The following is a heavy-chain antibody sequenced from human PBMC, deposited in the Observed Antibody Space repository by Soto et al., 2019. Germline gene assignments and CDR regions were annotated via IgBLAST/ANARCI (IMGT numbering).Heavy chain of an antibody. Sequence: SWWSLRLSCSASVVSFNRYNMHWSRQAPGKGPEWVAIISYDGSNTYYSDSVRGRFTISRDNSKDTLYLQMHSLRSEDTAIYYCARISRYCSGGDCHAWGQGTQVTVS. V-gene: IGHV3-30*03. CDR1: VVSFNRYN. J-gene: IGHJ5*02. CDR2: ISYDGSNT. D-gene: IGHD2-15*01. CDR3: ARISRYCSGGDCHA.